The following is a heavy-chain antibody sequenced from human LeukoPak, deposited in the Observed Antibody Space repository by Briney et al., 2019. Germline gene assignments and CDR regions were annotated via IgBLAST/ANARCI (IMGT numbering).Heavy chain of an antibody. J-gene: IGHJ5*02. CDR3: TKDPNGDYVGAFDP. V-gene: IGHV3-23*01. CDR2: INGGHYPT. CDR1: GFSFSSFV. Sequence: PGGSLRLSCAASGFSFSSFVMTWVRQAPGRGLEWVSSINGGHYPTYNTDSVKGRFTISRDNSRNTLYLQMNSLRADDTAVYYCTKDPNGDYVGAFDPWGQGTLVTVSS. D-gene: IGHD4-17*01.